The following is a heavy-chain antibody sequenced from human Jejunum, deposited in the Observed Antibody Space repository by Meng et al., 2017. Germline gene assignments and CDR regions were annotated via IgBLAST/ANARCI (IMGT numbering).Heavy chain of an antibody. CDR1: GFSFSNYE. Sequence: LSLTCAASGFSFSNYEFNWVRQAPGKGLEWISYINSIGNTIYYADSVKGRFTISRDNAKNSLYLQMNSLRAEDTAVYYCASVSQGYWGQGTLVTVSS. J-gene: IGHJ4*02. CDR3: ASVSQGY. CDR2: INSIGNTI. V-gene: IGHV3-48*03.